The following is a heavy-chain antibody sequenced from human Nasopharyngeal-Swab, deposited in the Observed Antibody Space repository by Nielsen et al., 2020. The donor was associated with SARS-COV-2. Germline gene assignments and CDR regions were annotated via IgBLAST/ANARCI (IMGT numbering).Heavy chain of an antibody. D-gene: IGHD6-13*01. CDR3: ARGRIAG. CDR2: ISYDGSNK. Sequence: GGSLRLSCAASGFTCSSYAMHWVRQAPGKGLEWVVVISYDGSNKYYADSVKGRFTISRDNSKNTLYLQMNSLRAEDTAVYYCARGRIAGWGQGTLVTVSS. V-gene: IGHV3-30-3*01. CDR1: GFTCSSYA. J-gene: IGHJ4*02.